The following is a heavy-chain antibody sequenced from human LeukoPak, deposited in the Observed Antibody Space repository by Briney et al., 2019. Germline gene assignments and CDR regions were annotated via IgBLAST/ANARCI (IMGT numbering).Heavy chain of an antibody. D-gene: IGHD5-24*01. Sequence: EASVKVSCKASGYTFTGYYMHWVRQAPGQGLEWMGWINPNSGGTNYAQKFQGRVTMTRDTSISTAYMELSRLRSDDTAVYYCARGEMATILRFDYWGQGTLVTVSS. CDR3: ARGEMATILRFDY. V-gene: IGHV1-2*02. CDR1: GYTFTGYY. J-gene: IGHJ4*02. CDR2: INPNSGGT.